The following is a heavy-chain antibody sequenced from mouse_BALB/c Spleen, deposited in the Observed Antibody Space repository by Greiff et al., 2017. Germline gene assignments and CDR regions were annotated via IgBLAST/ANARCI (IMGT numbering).Heavy chain of an antibody. Sequence: EVQGVESGGGLVQPGGSLKLSCAASGFTFSSFGMHWVRQAPEKGLEWVAYISSGSSTIYYADTVKGRFTISRDNPKNTLFLQMTSLRSEDTAMYYCARSEVYYYGSSYGAMDYWGQGTSVTVSS. V-gene: IGHV5-17*02. D-gene: IGHD1-1*01. CDR1: GFTFSSFG. J-gene: IGHJ4*01. CDR2: ISSGSSTI. CDR3: ARSEVYYYGSSYGAMDY.